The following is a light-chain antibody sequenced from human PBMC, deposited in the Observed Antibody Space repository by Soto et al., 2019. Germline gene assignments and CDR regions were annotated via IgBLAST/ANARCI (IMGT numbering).Light chain of an antibody. CDR1: QTISSW. J-gene: IGKJ4*01. V-gene: IGKV1-5*03. CDR2: KAS. Sequence: DIHMTQSPSTRSGSVVDIVSITFLASQTISSWLAWYQQKPGKAPKLLIYKASTLKSGVPSRFSGSGSGTEFTLTISSLQPDDFATYYCQQYNSYSLTFGGGTKVDI. CDR3: QQYNSYSLT.